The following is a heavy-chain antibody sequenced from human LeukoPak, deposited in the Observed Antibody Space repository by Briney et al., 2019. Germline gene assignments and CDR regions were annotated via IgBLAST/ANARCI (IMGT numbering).Heavy chain of an antibody. CDR2: IFYSGIT. CDR1: GGSISNDY. J-gene: IGHJ4*02. D-gene: IGHD3-22*01. Sequence: SETLSLTCTVSGGSISNDYWSWIRQPPGKRLEYIAYIFYSGITNYNPSLKSRVTISVDTSKSQFSLKLTSVTAADTAVYYCARLGARGENSGYYAYFDYWGQGTLVTVSS. CDR3: ARLGARGENSGYYAYFDY. V-gene: IGHV4-59*01.